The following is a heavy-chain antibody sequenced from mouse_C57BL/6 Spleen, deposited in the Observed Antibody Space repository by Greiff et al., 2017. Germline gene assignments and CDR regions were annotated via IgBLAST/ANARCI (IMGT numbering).Heavy chain of an antibody. D-gene: IGHD1-1*01. CDR2: IDPEDGET. CDR1: GFNIKDYY. V-gene: IGHV14-2*01. Sequence: VQLKESGAELVKPGASVKLSCTASGFNIKDYYMHWVKQRTEQGLEWIGRIDPEDGETKYAPKFQGKATITADTSSNTAYLQLSSLTSEDTAVYYCARSSITTVDAMDYWGQGTSVTVSS. CDR3: ARSSITTVDAMDY. J-gene: IGHJ4*01.